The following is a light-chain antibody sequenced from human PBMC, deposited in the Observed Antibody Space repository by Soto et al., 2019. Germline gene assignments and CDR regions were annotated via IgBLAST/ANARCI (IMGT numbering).Light chain of an antibody. Sequence: QAVVTQEPSLTVSPGGTVTLTCGSSTGAVTSGHYPYWFQQKPGQAPRTLIYDTSNKHSWTPARFSGSLLGGKAALTLSGAQPEDEADYYCLLSYSGARVFGGGTSSPS. J-gene: IGLJ2*01. CDR2: DTS. CDR1: TGAVTSGHY. V-gene: IGLV7-46*01. CDR3: LLSYSGARV.